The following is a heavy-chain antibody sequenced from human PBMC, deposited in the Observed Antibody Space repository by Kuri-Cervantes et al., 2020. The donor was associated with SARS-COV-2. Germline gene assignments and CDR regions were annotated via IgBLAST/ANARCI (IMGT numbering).Heavy chain of an antibody. V-gene: IGHV1-8*02. D-gene: IGHD2-15*01. Sequence: ASVKVSCKASGYTFTSYYMHWVRQAPGQGLEWMGWMNPNSGNTGYAQKFQGRVTMTRNTSISTAYMELSSLRSEDTAVYYCARTVGHWFDPRGQGTLVTVSS. CDR2: MNPNSGNT. J-gene: IGHJ5*02. CDR1: GYTFTSYY. CDR3: ARTVGHWFDP.